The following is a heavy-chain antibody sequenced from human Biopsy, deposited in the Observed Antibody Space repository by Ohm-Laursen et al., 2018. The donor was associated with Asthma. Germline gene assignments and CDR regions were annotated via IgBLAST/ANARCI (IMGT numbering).Heavy chain of an antibody. J-gene: IGHJ4*02. Sequence: GTLSLTCSVSGDSFSSSTGSFYWGWIRQPPGKGLEWIGSVFPSGTTYYNPSLESRVTISVDSSKNQFSLRLSSVTAADTAVYFCVRHQYSSSWSTFDYWGQGALVTVSS. V-gene: IGHV4-39*01. CDR3: VRHQYSSSWSTFDY. CDR2: VFPSGTT. D-gene: IGHD3-22*01. CDR1: GDSFSSSTGSFY.